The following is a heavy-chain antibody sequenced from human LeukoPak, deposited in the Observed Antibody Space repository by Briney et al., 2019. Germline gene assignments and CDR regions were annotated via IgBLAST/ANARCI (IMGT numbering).Heavy chain of an antibody. CDR2: IYYSGST. CDR1: GGSISGYY. CDR3: ARDRRYSSGWYGIDY. J-gene: IGHJ4*02. V-gene: IGHV4-59*01. Sequence: SETLSLTCTASGGSISGYYWSWIRQPPGKGLEWIGYIYYSGSTNYNPSLKSRVTISVDTSKNQFSLKLSSVTAADTAVYYCARDRRYSSGWYGIDYWGQGTLVTVSS. D-gene: IGHD6-19*01.